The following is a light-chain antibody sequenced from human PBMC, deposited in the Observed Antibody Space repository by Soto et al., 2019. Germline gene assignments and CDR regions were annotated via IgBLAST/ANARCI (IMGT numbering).Light chain of an antibody. CDR3: CSYAGSPYV. J-gene: IGLJ1*01. V-gene: IGLV2-11*01. CDR2: EVS. CDR1: SSDVGGYNY. Sequence: QSVLTQPPSVSGSPGQSVTISCTGTSSDVGGYNYVSWYQQYPGKAPKLMIYEVSKRPSRVPDRFSGSKSGNTASLTISGVQAEDEADYYCCSYAGSPYVFGTGTKLTVL.